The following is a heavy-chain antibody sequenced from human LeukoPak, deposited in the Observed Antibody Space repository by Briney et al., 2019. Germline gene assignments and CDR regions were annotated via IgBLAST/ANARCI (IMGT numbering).Heavy chain of an antibody. CDR3: ARGPKFYSNSGSYHSLDV. V-gene: IGHV3-30*04. CDR1: GFTFSTYE. D-gene: IGHD3-10*01. CDR2: ISHDGRNK. Sequence: PGRSLRLSCAASGFTFSTYEMHGVRQAPGKGLEWVAVISHDGRNKYYADSVKGRFTISRDNSKNTLYLQMNSLRAEDTAVYYCARGPKFYSNSGSYHSLDVWGQGTTVTVSS. J-gene: IGHJ6*02.